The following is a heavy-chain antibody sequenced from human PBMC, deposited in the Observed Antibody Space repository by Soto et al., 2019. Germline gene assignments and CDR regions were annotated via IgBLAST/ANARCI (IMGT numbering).Heavy chain of an antibody. J-gene: IGHJ4*02. CDR2: IWYDGSNK. Sequence: PGGSLRLSCAASGFTFSSYGMHWVRQAPGKGLEWVAGIWYDGSNKDYADSVKGRFSISRDNSKNTLYLQMNSLRAEDTAVYYCARASRGNSYGLHDYWGQGTLVTVSS. CDR1: GFTFSSYG. D-gene: IGHD5-18*01. CDR3: ARASRGNSYGLHDY. V-gene: IGHV3-33*01.